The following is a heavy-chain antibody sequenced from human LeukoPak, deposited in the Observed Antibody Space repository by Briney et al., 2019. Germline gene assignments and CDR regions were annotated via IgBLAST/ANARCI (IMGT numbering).Heavy chain of an antibody. J-gene: IGHJ4*02. CDR3: SRGLDSRKLGY. CDR2: IHPSGML. V-gene: IGHV4-31*03. CDR1: GASFSSGDQY. D-gene: IGHD3-22*01. Sequence: PSHTLSLTCTVSGASFSSGDQYWNWIRQSPGKGLEWIGSIHPSGMLYNNPSLESRVTISIDTSKNQFSLNLNSVAAADTAVYFCSRGLDSRKLGYWGQGTLVTVSS.